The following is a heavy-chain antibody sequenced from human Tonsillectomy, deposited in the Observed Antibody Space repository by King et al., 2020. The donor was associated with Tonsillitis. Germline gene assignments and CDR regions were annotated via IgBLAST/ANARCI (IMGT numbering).Heavy chain of an antibody. V-gene: IGHV1-2*02. D-gene: IGHD3-22*01. CDR1: GYTFTDYY. J-gene: IGHJ4*02. CDR2: INPNSGGT. Sequence: VQLVESGAEVKKPGASVKVSCEASGYTFTDYYIHWVRQAPGQGLEWMGWINPNSGGTNYAQKFQGRVTMTRDTSISTAYMELSRLRSDDTAVYYCARAAPIYYDSIGAYYWGQGTLVTVSS. CDR3: ARAAPIYYDSIGAYY.